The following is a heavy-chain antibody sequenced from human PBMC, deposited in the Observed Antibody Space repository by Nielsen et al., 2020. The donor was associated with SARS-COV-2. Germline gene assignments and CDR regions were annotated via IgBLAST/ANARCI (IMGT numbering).Heavy chain of an antibody. CDR3: AKEGRLLWFGELLVDYFDY. D-gene: IGHD3-10*01. CDR1: GFTFSSYA. Sequence: GESLKISCAASGFTFSSYAMSWVRQAPGKGLEWVSAISGSGGSTYYADSVKGRFTISRDNSKNMLYLQMNSLRAEDTAVYYCAKEGRLLWFGELLVDYFDYWGQGTLVTVSS. V-gene: IGHV3-23*01. J-gene: IGHJ4*02. CDR2: ISGSGGST.